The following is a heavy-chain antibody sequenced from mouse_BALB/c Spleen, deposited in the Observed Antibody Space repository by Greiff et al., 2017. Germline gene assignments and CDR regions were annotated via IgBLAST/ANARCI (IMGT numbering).Heavy chain of an antibody. J-gene: IGHJ2*01. CDR1: GYTFTSYW. Sequence: VQLHQSGAALAKPGASVKMSCKASGYTFTSYWMHWVKQRPGQGLEWIGYINPSTGYTEYNQKFKDKATLTADKSSSTAYMQLSSLTSEDYAVYYCERGRYTEDWGKGTTVTGSA. V-gene: IGHV1-7*01. CDR2: INPSTGYT. CDR3: ERGRYTED. D-gene: IGHD2-14*01.